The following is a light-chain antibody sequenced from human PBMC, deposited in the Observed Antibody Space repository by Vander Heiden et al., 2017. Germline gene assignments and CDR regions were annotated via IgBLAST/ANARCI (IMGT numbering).Light chain of an antibody. V-gene: IGKV4-1*01. CDR1: QSVLYSSNNKNY. CDR2: WAS. CDR3: QQYYSTPLT. J-gene: IGKJ1*01. Sequence: DIVMTQSPDSLAVSLGERATINCKSSQSVLYSSNNKNYLAWYQQKPGQPPKLLIYWASTRESGVPDRFSGSGSGTDLTLTISSLQAEDVAVYYCQQYYSTPLTFGQGIKVEIK.